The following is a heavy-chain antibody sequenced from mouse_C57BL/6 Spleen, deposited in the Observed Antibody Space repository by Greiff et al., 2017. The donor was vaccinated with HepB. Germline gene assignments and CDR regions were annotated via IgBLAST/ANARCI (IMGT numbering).Heavy chain of an antibody. CDR3: ARGDGDWYVDD. J-gene: IGHJ1*03. D-gene: IGHD2-3*01. CDR2: IDPSDSET. V-gene: IGHV1-52*01. CDR1: GYTFTSYW. Sequence: QVQLQQPGAELVRPGSSVKLSCKASGYTFTSYWMHWVKQRPIQGLEWIGNIDPSDSETHYNQKFKDKATLTVDKSSSTAYMQLSSLTSEDSEVYYVARGDGDWYVDDWGTGTTVTVSA.